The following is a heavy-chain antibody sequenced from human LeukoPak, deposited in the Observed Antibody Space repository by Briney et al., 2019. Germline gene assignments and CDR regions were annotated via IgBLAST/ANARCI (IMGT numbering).Heavy chain of an antibody. D-gene: IGHD5-12*01. V-gene: IGHV3-23*01. CDR1: GFTFSNYA. Sequence: GGSLRLSCATSGFTFSNYAVSWVRQAPGKGLEWGSSISGSGGTTYYADSVKGRFTISRDNSKNTLYLQMNSLRAEDTAVYYCAKDPYRASSGLVDYWGQGTLVTVSS. CDR2: ISGSGGTT. CDR3: AKDPYRASSGLVDY. J-gene: IGHJ4*02.